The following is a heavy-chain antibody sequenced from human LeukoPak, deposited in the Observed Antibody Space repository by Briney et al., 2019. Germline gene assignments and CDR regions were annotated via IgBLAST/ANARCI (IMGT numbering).Heavy chain of an antibody. V-gene: IGHV3-53*01. CDR1: GFTVSSNY. Sequence: GGSLRLSCAASGFTVSSNYMTWVRQAPGRGLEWVSVIYSGGSTYYADSVKGRFTISRDNSKNTLYLQMNSLRAEDTAVYYCAKDLSDSSLTYWGQGTLATVSS. D-gene: IGHD6-6*01. J-gene: IGHJ4*02. CDR2: IYSGGST. CDR3: AKDLSDSSLTY.